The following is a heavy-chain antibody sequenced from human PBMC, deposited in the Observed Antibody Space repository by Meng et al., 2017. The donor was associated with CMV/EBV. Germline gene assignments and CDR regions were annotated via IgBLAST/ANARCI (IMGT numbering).Heavy chain of an antibody. CDR1: GYTFTSYY. Sequence: ASVKVSCKASGYTFTSYYMHWVRQAPGQGLEWMGIINPSGGSTSYAQKFQGRVTMTRDTSTSTVYMELSSLRSEDTAVYYCARALEGLYNRNYDYYYGMDVWGQGTTVTVSS. CDR3: ARALEGLYNRNYDYYYGMDV. J-gene: IGHJ6*02. D-gene: IGHD1-14*01. CDR2: INPSGGST. V-gene: IGHV1-46*01.